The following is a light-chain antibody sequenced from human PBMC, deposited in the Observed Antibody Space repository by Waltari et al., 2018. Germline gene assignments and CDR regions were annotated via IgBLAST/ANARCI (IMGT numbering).Light chain of an antibody. CDR3: CSYAGSYTWV. CDR2: EVT. V-gene: IGLV2-11*01. CDR1: TNDLGSYNY. Sequence: SALTQPRSVSGSPGQSVTISCTGTTNDLGSYNYASWYQQHPGNAPELIILEVTKRPSGVPDRLSGSKSGNTASLTISGLRAEDEAEYSCCSYAGSYTWVFGGGTKLTVV. J-gene: IGLJ3*02.